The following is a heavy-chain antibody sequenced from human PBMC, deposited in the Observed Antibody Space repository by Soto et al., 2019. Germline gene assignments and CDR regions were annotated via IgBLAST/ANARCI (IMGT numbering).Heavy chain of an antibody. Sequence: SETLSLTCTVSGGSISSYYWSWIRQPPGKGLEWIGYIYYSGSTNYNPSLKSRVTISVDTSKNQFSLKLSSVTAADTAVYYCARRNYDILTGYYNAFDYWGQGTLVT. V-gene: IGHV4-59*08. CDR3: ARRNYDILTGYYNAFDY. CDR1: GGSISSYY. CDR2: IYYSGST. D-gene: IGHD3-9*01. J-gene: IGHJ4*02.